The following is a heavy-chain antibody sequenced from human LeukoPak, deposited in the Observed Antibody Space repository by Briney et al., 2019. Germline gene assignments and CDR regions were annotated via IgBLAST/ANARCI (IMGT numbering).Heavy chain of an antibody. CDR2: IYPGDSDT. D-gene: IGHD2-2*01. Sequence: GESLKISCKGSGYSFTSYWIGCVRQMPGKGLEWMGIIYPGDSDTRYSPSFQGQVTISADKSISTAYLQWSSLKASDTAMYYCAKIDRTYCSRSSCYALDSWGQGTLVTVSS. CDR3: AKIDRTYCSRSSCYALDS. CDR1: GYSFTSYW. V-gene: IGHV5-51*01. J-gene: IGHJ4*02.